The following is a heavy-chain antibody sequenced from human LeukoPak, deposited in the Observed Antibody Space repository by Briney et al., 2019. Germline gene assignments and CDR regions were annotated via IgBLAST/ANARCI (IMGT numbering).Heavy chain of an antibody. CDR1: GFTFSSYA. V-gene: IGHV3-23*01. D-gene: IGHD2-15*01. Sequence: QTGGSLRLSCAASGFTFSSYAMSWVRQAPGKGLEWVSAISGSGGSTYYADSVKGRFTISRDNSKNTLYLQMNSLRAEDTAVYYCAKSSGYLGGYCSGGSCYSVHYYYYMDVWGKGTTVTISS. CDR2: ISGSGGST. CDR3: AKSSGYLGGYCSGGSCYSVHYYYYMDV. J-gene: IGHJ6*03.